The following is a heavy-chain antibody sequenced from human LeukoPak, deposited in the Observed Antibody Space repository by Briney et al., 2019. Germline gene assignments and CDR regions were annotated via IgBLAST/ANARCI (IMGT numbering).Heavy chain of an antibody. CDR3: ASENSSSWYRNYYYGMDV. CDR2: ISSSSGTI. J-gene: IGHJ6*02. D-gene: IGHD6-13*01. V-gene: IGHV3-48*01. Sequence: GEPLKISCAASGFTFSSYSMNWVRQAPGKGLEWVSYISSSSGTIYYADSVKGRFTISRDNSKNTLYLQMNSLRAEDTAVYYCASENSSSWYRNYYYGMDVWGQGTTVTVSS. CDR1: GFTFSSYS.